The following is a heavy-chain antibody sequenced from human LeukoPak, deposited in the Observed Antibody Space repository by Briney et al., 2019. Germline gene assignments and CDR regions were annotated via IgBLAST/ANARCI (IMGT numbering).Heavy chain of an antibody. CDR1: GGSISSYY. Sequence: SETLSLTCTVSGGSISSYYWSWIRQPPGNGLEWIGYIYYSGSTNYNPSLKSRVTISVDTSKNQFSLKLSSVTAADTAVYYCARLDSSSYYGMDVWGQGTTVTVSS. CDR2: IYYSGST. CDR3: ARLDSSSYYGMDV. D-gene: IGHD6-6*01. J-gene: IGHJ6*02. V-gene: IGHV4-59*08.